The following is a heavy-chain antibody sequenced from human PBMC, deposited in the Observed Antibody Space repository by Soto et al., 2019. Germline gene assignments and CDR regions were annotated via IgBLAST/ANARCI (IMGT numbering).Heavy chain of an antibody. V-gene: IGHV4-61*01. CDR2: IYYSGST. CDR3: ARGGMATLFPYFDY. CDR1: GGSVSSGSYY. Sequence: SETLSLTCTVSGGSVSSGSYYWSWIRQPPGKGLEWIGYIYYSGSTNYNPSLKSRATISVDTSKNQFSLKLSSVTAADTAVYYCARGGMATLFPYFDYWGQGTLVTVSS. J-gene: IGHJ4*02. D-gene: IGHD5-12*01.